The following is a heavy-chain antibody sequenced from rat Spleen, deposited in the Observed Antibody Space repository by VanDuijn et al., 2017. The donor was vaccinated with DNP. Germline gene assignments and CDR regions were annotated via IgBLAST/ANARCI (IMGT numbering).Heavy chain of an antibody. D-gene: IGHD3-2*01. CDR3: AREATRTFDY. V-gene: IGHV2-13*01. Sequence: QVQLKESGPGLVQPSQTLSLTCTVSGFSLTSYHVTWVRQPPGKSLMWMGTMWAGGGTIYNSAVKSRLSISRDTSKSQVFLKMNSLQPEDTGTYYCAREATRTFDYWDQGVMVTVSS. CDR2: MWAGGGT. J-gene: IGHJ2*01. CDR1: GFSLTSYH.